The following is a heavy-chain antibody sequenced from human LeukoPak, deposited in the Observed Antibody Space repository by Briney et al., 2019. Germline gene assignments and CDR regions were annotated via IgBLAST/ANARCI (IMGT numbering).Heavy chain of an antibody. V-gene: IGHV1-18*01. D-gene: IGHD4-23*01. J-gene: IGHJ2*01. CDR2: ISAYNGNT. CDR3: ARDTVVTPGWYFDL. CDR1: GYIFTEHH. Sequence: AASVKVSCKASGYIFTEHHINWVRQAPGQGLEWMGWISAYNGNTNYAQKLQGRVTMTTDTSTSTAYMELRSLRSDDTAVYYCARDTVVTPGWYFDLWGRGTLVTVSS.